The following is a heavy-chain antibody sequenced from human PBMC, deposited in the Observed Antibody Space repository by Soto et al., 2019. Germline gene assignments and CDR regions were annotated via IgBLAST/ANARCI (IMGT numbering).Heavy chain of an antibody. CDR2: MFYSGDT. V-gene: IGHV4-59*01. J-gene: IGHJ3*02. D-gene: IGHD1-26*01. CDR3: ARVGGAPLGAFDI. Sequence: QVQLQESGPGLVKPSETLSLTCTVSGASITNYYWTWIRQPPGKTLEWIGHMFYSGDTKYNPSLASLVTVSIDTSKNHFSLKLSSVTAADTAVYYCARVGGAPLGAFDIWGPGTLVTVSS. CDR1: GASITNYY.